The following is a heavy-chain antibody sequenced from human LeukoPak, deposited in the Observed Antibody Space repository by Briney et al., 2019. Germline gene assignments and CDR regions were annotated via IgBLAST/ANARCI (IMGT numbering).Heavy chain of an antibody. Sequence: PSQTLSLTCTVSGASISSESYYWAWVRQPAGKGLEWIGHIYHTGSTNDNPSRKSRVTILIDTSKNQFSLRLNSVTAAATAVYYCARVMPVNPAWFDPWGQGTLVPASS. CDR3: ARVMPVNPAWFDP. D-gene: IGHD2-2*01. J-gene: IGHJ5*02. CDR1: GASISSESYY. CDR2: IYHTGST. V-gene: IGHV4-61*09.